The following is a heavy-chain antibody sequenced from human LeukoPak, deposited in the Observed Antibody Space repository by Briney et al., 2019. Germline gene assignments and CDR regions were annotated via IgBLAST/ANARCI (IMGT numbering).Heavy chain of an antibody. CDR3: ARRGYYDSSGYDY. CDR2: ISGSSTDI. V-gene: IGHV3-21*01. Sequence: PGGSLRLSCAASGFTFSSYGMTWVRQAPGKGLEWVSSISGSSTDIYYADSVRGRFTISSDNAKNSLYLQINSLRAEDTAIYYCARRGYYDSSGYDYWGKGTLVTVSS. D-gene: IGHD3-22*01. J-gene: IGHJ4*02. CDR1: GFTFSSYG.